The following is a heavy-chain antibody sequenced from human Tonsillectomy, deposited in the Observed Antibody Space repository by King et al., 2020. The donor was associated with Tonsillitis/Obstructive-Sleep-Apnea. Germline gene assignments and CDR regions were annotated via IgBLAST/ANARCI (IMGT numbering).Heavy chain of an antibody. CDR2: ISSSSSTI. V-gene: IGHV3-48*02. D-gene: IGHD6-13*01. CDR1: GFTFSSYS. J-gene: IGHJ4*02. Sequence: VQLVESGGGLVQPGGSLRLSCAASGFTFSSYSMNWVRQAPGKGLEWVSYISSSSSTIYYADSVKGRFTISRDNAKNSLYLQMNSLGDEDTAVYYCARGGTRIAAAGSGKYWGQGTLVTVSS. CDR3: ARGGTRIAAAGSGKY.